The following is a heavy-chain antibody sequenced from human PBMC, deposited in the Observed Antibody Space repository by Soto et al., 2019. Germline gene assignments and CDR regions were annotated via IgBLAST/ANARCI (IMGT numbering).Heavy chain of an antibody. CDR3: ARNGGSTWYYFDS. D-gene: IGHD6-13*01. J-gene: IGHJ4*02. Sequence: QVQLQQWRAGLLKPSETLSLTCAVNGGSFTGYYGAWIRQSPGKGLEWIGEISHSGRTNYNPSLKSRVTISVDTSKNQCSLKVSSVTAADTGMYYCARNGGSTWYYFDSWGQGTVVTVSS. CDR2: ISHSGRT. V-gene: IGHV4-34*01. CDR1: GGSFTGYY.